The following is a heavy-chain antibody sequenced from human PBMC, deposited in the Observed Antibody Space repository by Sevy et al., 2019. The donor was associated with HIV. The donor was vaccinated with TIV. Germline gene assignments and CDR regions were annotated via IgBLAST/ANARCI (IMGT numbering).Heavy chain of an antibody. Sequence: GGSLRLSCTVTEFTSRAFAMSWVRQTPEKGLEWVSSISGSGGLTHYADSVKGRFTISRDKSQGTVYLQMNSLAVDDTAVYYCAKPNWNFMADWFDTWGQGTLVTVSS. D-gene: IGHD1-7*01. J-gene: IGHJ5*02. CDR3: AKPNWNFMADWFDT. V-gene: IGHV3-23*01. CDR2: ISGSGGLT. CDR1: EFTSRAFA.